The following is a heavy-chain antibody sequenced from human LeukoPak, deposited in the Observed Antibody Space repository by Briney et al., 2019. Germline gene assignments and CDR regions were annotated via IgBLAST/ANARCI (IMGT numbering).Heavy chain of an antibody. J-gene: IGHJ4*02. V-gene: IGHV1-69*13. CDR3: AREVGATHYFDY. Sequence: GASVKVSCKASGGTFSSYAISWVRQAPGQGLEWMGGIIPIFGTANYAQKFQGGVTITADESTSTAYMELSSLRSEDTAVYYCAREVGATHYFDYWGQGTLVTVSS. CDR2: IIPIFGTA. CDR1: GGTFSSYA. D-gene: IGHD1-26*01.